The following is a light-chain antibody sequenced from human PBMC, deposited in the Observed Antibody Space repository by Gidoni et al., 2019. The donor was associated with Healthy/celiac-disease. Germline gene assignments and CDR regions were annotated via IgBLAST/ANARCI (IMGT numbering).Light chain of an antibody. J-gene: IGKJ4*01. CDR2: AAS. V-gene: IGKV1-39*01. CDR3: QQSYRTPLT. Sequence: DIQMTKSQASLSASVGDRVTLTCRASQSISSYVNWYQQKPGKAPKLLIYAASSLQSGVPSRFSCSGSGPDFTLTISILQPEDFATYYCQQSYRTPLTFGGGTKVEIK. CDR1: QSISSY.